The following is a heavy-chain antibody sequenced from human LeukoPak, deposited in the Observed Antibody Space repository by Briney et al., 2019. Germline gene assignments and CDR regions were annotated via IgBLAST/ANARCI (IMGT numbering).Heavy chain of an antibody. V-gene: IGHV3-30*02. CDR1: GFTFSSYG. J-gene: IGHJ3*02. CDR2: IRYDGSNK. Sequence: GGSLRLSCAASGFTFSSYGMHWVRQAPGKGLEWEAFIRYDGSNKYYVDSVKGRFTISRDNSKSTLYLQMNSLRAEDTAVYYCAKDRGDGGSCSTTSCFDAFDIWGQGTMVTVSS. D-gene: IGHD2-2*01. CDR3: AKDRGDGGSCSTTSCFDAFDI.